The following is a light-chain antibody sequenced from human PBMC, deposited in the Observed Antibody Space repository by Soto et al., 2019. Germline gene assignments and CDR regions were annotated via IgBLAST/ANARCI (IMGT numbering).Light chain of an antibody. J-gene: IGLJ1*01. CDR2: GHS. Sequence: QSVLTQPPSVSGAPGQRVTMSCIGSSSNIGAGYDIHWYQQLPGTAPKLLIYGHSNRPSGIPDRFSGSKSATSASLAITGLQAEDEADYYCQSYDSSLRVYVFGTGTKVTVL. CDR1: SSNIGAGYD. CDR3: QSYDSSLRVYV. V-gene: IGLV1-40*01.